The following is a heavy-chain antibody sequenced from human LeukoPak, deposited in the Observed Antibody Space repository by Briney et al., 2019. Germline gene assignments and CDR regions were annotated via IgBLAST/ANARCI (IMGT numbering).Heavy chain of an antibody. Sequence: PGGSLGLSCAASGFTFSSYEMNWVRQAPGKGLEWVSYISSSGSTIYYADSVKGRFTISRDNSKNTLYLQMNSLIAEDTAVYYCARACDYYGCGDFDYWGQGTLVPVSS. V-gene: IGHV3-48*03. CDR2: ISSSGSTI. D-gene: IGHD3-10*01. CDR3: ARACDYYGCGDFDY. J-gene: IGHJ4*02. CDR1: GFTFSSYE.